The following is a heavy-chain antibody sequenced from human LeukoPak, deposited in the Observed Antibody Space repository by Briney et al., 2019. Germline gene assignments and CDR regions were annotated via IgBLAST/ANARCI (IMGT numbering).Heavy chain of an antibody. J-gene: IGHJ1*01. Sequence: SETLSLTCAVYGGSFSGYYWSWIRQPPEKGLEWIGEINHSGITNYNPSLKSRVTISVDTSKNQFSLKLNSVTAADTAFYYCARRRIPATITGSKLSSRFDTWGQGTLVTVSS. CDR1: GGSFSGYY. V-gene: IGHV4-34*01. CDR3: ARRRIPATITGSKLSSRFDT. CDR2: INHSGIT. D-gene: IGHD5-12*01.